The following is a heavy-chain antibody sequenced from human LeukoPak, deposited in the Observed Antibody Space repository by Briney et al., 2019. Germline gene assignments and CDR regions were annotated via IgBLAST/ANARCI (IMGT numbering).Heavy chain of an antibody. V-gene: IGHV4-4*02. CDR2: ISHTGSV. J-gene: IGHJ4*02. CDR1: GGSINSDYW. Sequence: SETLSLTCAVSGGSINSDYWWIWVRQSPGKGLEWIGEISHTGSVNYNLSLESRVTIPTDKSKNQFSLMLRSVAAADTAVYYCARHDDFLSPYDYWGQGVLVTVSS. D-gene: IGHD3-3*01. CDR3: ARHDDFLSPYDY.